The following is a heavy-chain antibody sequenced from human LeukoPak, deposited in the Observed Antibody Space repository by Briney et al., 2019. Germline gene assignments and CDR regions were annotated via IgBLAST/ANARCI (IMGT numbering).Heavy chain of an antibody. Sequence: SETLSLTCTVSGGSISAYYWSWIRQPPGKGLEWIGYVHYSGSTNYNPSLKSRATISIDMSSNQFSLRLNSVTAADTAVYYCARLRFAALQGVPYYYHYMGVWGKGTTVIVSS. CDR3: ARLRFAALQGVPYYYHYMGV. V-gene: IGHV4-59*01. J-gene: IGHJ6*03. D-gene: IGHD6-6*01. CDR1: GGSISAYY. CDR2: VHYSGST.